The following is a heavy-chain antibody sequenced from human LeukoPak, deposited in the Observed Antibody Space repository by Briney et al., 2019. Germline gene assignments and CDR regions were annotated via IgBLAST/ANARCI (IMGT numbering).Heavy chain of an antibody. Sequence: PGGSLRLSCAASGFTFSSYSMNWVRQAPGKGLEWVSSISSSSSYIYYADSVKGRFTISRDNAKNSLYLQMSSRRAEDTAVYYCARDNSGSYADIGWFDPWGQGTLVTVSS. D-gene: IGHD1-26*01. CDR1: GFTFSSYS. CDR2: ISSSSSYI. V-gene: IGHV3-21*01. J-gene: IGHJ5*02. CDR3: ARDNSGSYADIGWFDP.